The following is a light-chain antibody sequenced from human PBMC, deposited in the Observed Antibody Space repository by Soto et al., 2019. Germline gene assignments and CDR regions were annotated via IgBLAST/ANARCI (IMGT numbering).Light chain of an antibody. Sequence: QSALTQPASVSGSPGQSITISCTGTSSDVGSYNLVSWYQQHPGQAPKLMIFEVSKRPSGVSNRFSGSKSGNTASLTISGLLAEDEADYYCCSYAGSNTYVVFGRGTKVNVL. V-gene: IGLV2-23*02. CDR3: CSYAGSNTYVV. J-gene: IGLJ2*01. CDR1: SSDVGSYNL. CDR2: EVS.